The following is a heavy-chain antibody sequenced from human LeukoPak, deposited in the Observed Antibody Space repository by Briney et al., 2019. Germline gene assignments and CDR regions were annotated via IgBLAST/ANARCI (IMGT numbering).Heavy chain of an antibody. V-gene: IGHV5-10-1*01. CDR3: ASSPTTGRDYYYGMDV. CDR1: GYSFTSYW. CDR2: IDPSVSYT. D-gene: IGHD4-17*01. Sequence: GESLQISFKGSGYSFTSYWISWVRQMPGKGLEWMGRIDPSVSYTNYSPSFQGHVTISADKSISTAYLQWSSLKASDTAMYYCASSPTTGRDYYYGMDVWGQGTTVTVSS. J-gene: IGHJ6*02.